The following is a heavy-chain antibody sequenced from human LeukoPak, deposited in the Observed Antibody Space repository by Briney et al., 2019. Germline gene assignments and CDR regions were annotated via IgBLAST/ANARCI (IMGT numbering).Heavy chain of an antibody. CDR3: AKRGVVIRVILVGFHKEAYYFDS. V-gene: IGHV3-23*01. D-gene: IGHD3-22*01. J-gene: IGHJ4*02. CDR2: ISDSGGRT. Sequence: GGSLRLSCAVSGITLSNYGMSWVRQAPGKGLEWVAGISDSGGRTNYADSVKGRFTISRDNLKNTLYLQMNSLRAEDTAVYFCAKRGVVIRVILVGFHKEAYYFDSWGQGALVTVSS. CDR1: GITLSNYG.